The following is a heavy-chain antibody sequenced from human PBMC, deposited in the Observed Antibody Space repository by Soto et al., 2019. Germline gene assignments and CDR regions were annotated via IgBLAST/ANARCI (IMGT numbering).Heavy chain of an antibody. CDR2: ISAYNGNT. V-gene: IGHV1-18*01. J-gene: IGHJ4*02. CDR1: GYTFTSYG. D-gene: IGHD3-22*01. CDR3: ARALKPNYYDSSGYYPNDY. Sequence: QVQLVQSGAEVKKPGASVKVSCKASGYTFTSYGISWVRQAPGQGLEWMGWISAYNGNTNYAQKLQGRVTMTTDTSTSTAYMELRSLRSDDTAVYYCARALKPNYYDSSGYYPNDYWGQGTLFTVSS.